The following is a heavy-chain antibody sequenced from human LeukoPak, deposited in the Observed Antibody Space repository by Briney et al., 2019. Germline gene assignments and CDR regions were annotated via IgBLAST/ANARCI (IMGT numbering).Heavy chain of an antibody. CDR3: AIEMSTAGDAFDI. V-gene: IGHV3-23*01. D-gene: IGHD4-11*01. CDR2: IRGGGVIT. Sequence: GGSLRLSCRASCFTFRNYAMDWVRQAPGKGLEWVSGIRGGGVITYYADSVKGRFTISRDNSKNTLFLQMNNLRAEDTAVYYCAIEMSTAGDAFDIWGRGTMVSVSS. CDR1: CFTFRNYA. J-gene: IGHJ3*02.